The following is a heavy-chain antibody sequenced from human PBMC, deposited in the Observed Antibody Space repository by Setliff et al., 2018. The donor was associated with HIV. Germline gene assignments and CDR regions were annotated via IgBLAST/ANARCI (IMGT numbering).Heavy chain of an antibody. CDR3: ARLPRIALSGTFGWFDP. Sequence: SETLSLTCTVSGDSFNNYYCSWIRQLPGKGLEWIAYMSYSGGANYNPSLKSRVTISVDTSKGQFSLRLSSVTAADTAVYYCARLPRIALSGTFGWFDPWGQGTLVT. V-gene: IGHV4-59*08. CDR1: GDSFNNYY. J-gene: IGHJ5*02. CDR2: MSYSGGA. D-gene: IGHD6-19*01.